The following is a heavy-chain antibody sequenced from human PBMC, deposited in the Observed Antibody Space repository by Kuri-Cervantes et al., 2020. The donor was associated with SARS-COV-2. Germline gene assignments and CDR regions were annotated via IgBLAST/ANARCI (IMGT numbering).Heavy chain of an antibody. J-gene: IGHJ3*02. CDR3: ARVFRRWEVPGASDI. Sequence: GGSLRLSCAASGFTFGSYTMHWVRQAPGKGLEWVAVISYDGNSKYYADSVKGRFTISRDNSKNTLYLQMNSLRAEDTAVYYCARVFRRWEVPGASDIWGQGTMVTVSS. V-gene: IGHV3-30-3*01. CDR1: GFTFGSYT. D-gene: IGHD1-26*01. CDR2: ISYDGNSK.